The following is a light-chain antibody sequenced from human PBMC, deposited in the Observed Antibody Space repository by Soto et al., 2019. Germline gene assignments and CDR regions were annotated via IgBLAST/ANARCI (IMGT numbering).Light chain of an antibody. CDR2: AAS. CDR3: QQYSSSPPEFT. CDR1: QGISSW. J-gene: IGKJ3*01. V-gene: IGKV1D-12*01. Sequence: DIQMTQSPSSVSASVGDRVTITCRASQGISSWLAWYQQKPGKAPKLLIYAASSLEGGVPSRFSGSGSGTDFTLTINSLQPEDFAVYYCQQYSSSPPEFTFGPGTKVDSK.